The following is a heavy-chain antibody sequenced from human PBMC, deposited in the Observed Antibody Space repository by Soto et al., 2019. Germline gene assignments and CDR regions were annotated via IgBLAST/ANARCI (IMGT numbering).Heavy chain of an antibody. Sequence: SETLSLTCAVYGGSFSGYYWSWIRQPPGKGLEWIGEINHSGSTNYNPSLKSRVTISVDTSKNQFSLKLSSVTAADTAVYYCARGRGRYYYYGMDVWGQGTTVTVSS. J-gene: IGHJ6*02. V-gene: IGHV4-34*01. CDR3: ARGRGRYYYYGMDV. D-gene: IGHD1-26*01. CDR2: INHSGST. CDR1: GGSFSGYY.